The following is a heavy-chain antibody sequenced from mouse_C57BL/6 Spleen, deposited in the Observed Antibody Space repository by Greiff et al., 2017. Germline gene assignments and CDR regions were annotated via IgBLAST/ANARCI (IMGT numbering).Heavy chain of an antibody. D-gene: IGHD3-3*01. CDR2: ISSGGSYT. CDR3: ARLGQREAMDY. CDR1: GFTFSSYG. Sequence: EVQVVASGGDLVKPGGSLKLSCAASGFTFSSYGMSWVRQTPDKRLEWVATISSGGSYTYYPDSVKGRFTISRDNAKNTLYLQMSSLKSEDTAMYYCARLGQREAMDYWGQGTSVTVSS. J-gene: IGHJ4*01. V-gene: IGHV5-6*01.